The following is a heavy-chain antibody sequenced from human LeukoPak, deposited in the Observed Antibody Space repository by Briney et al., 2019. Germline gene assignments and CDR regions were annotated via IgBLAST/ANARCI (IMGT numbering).Heavy chain of an antibody. V-gene: IGHV4-38-2*01. D-gene: IGHD2-8*01. Sequence: SETLSLTCAVSGYSISSGYYWGWIRQPPGKGLEWIGSIYHSGSTYYTPSLRSRVTISVDTSKNQISLKLSSVTAADTAVYYCARRTVGYCTNGVCSDWFDPWGQGTLVTVSS. J-gene: IGHJ5*02. CDR2: IYHSGST. CDR3: ARRTVGYCTNGVCSDWFDP. CDR1: GYSISSGYY.